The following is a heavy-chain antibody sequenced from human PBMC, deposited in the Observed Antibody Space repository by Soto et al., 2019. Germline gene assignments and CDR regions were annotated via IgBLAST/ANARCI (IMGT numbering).Heavy chain of an antibody. D-gene: IGHD3-10*01. CDR3: ARAPITMGRGVIIPYYYGMDV. CDR2: INAGNGNT. Sequence: ASVKVSCKASGYTFTSYAMHWVRQAPGQRLEWMGWINAGNGNTKYSQKFQGRVTITRDTSASTAYMELSGLRSEDTAVYYCARAPITMGRGVIIPYYYGMDVWGQGTTVTVSS. CDR1: GYTFTSYA. J-gene: IGHJ6*02. V-gene: IGHV1-3*01.